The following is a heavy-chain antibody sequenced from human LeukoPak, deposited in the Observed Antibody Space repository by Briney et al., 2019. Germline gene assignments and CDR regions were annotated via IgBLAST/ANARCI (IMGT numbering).Heavy chain of an antibody. CDR1: GFTFSSYW. CDR3: ARDPRNVGLAP. D-gene: IGHD2-15*01. CDR2: INSDGSST. J-gene: IGHJ5*02. Sequence: GGSLRLSCAASGFTFSSYWMHWVRQAPGKGLLWVSRINSDGSSTSYADSVKGRFTISRDNVKNTLYLQMNSLRVEDTAVYYCARDPRNVGLAPWGQGTLVTVSS. V-gene: IGHV3-74*01.